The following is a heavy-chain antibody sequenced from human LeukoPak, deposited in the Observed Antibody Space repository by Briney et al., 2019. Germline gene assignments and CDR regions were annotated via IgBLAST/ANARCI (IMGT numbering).Heavy chain of an antibody. D-gene: IGHD3-10*01. CDR2: INHSGST. V-gene: IGHV4-34*01. CDR1: GGSFSGYY. CDR3: ARVYGSGSYYNGYYYYMDV. Sequence: SETLSLTCAVYGGSFSGYYWSWIRQPPGKGLEWIGEINHSGSTNYNPSLKSRVTISLDTSKNQFSLKLSSVTAADTAVYYCARVYGSGSYYNGYYYYMDVWGKGTTVTISS. J-gene: IGHJ6*03.